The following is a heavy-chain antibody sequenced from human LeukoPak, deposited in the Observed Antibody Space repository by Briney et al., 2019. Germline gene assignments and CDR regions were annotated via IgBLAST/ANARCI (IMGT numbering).Heavy chain of an antibody. V-gene: IGHV3-7*01. CDR3: ARDNMFHLDY. D-gene: IGHD3-10*02. CDR1: GITFSRFW. Sequence: GGSLRLSCAASGITFSRFWMTWVRQAPGKGLEWVANIKQDGSDKNHVDSVKGRFAISRDNAKNSLYLQMNSLRAEDTAVYYCARDNMFHLDYWGQGTLVTVSS. J-gene: IGHJ4*02. CDR2: IKQDGSDK.